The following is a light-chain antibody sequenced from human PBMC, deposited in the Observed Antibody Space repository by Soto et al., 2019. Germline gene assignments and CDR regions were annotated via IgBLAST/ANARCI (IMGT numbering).Light chain of an antibody. CDR3: SSYAGSNLWV. V-gene: IGLV2-8*01. J-gene: IGLJ3*02. CDR1: SSDVGNYKY. CDR2: EVS. Sequence: QSALTQSPSASGSPGQSVTISCTGTSSDVGNYKYVSWYQQHPGKAPKLMIYEVSKRPSGVPDRFSGSKSGNTASLTVCGLQVEDEADYYCSSYAGSNLWVFGGGTKVTVL.